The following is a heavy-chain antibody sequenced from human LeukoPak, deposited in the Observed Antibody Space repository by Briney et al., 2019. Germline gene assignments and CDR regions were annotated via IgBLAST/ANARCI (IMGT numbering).Heavy chain of an antibody. CDR1: GYTFNSYG. CDR2: FSGYNRDT. Sequence: ASVKVSCKASGYTFNSYGISWLRQAPGQGLEWMGCFSGYNRDTNYAQRLQGRVTMTTDTSTSTAYMELKNLRSDDTAVFYCARARLGYCSSTSCDQYYYMDVWGEATTVTVSS. CDR3: ARARLGYCSSTSCDQYYYMDV. D-gene: IGHD2-2*01. J-gene: IGHJ6*03. V-gene: IGHV1-18*01.